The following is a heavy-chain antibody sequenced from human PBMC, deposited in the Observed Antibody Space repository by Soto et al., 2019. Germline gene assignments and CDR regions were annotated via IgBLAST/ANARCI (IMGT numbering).Heavy chain of an antibody. CDR2: MNPNSGNT. CDR1: GYTFTSYD. D-gene: IGHD3-3*01. Sequence: ASVKVSCKASGYTFTSYDINWVRQATGQGLEWMGWMNPNSGNTGYAQKFQGRVTMTRNTSISTAYMELSSLRSEDTAVYYCASTNYDFWSGYSRPIPAGSYWFDPWGQGTLVTVSS. J-gene: IGHJ5*02. V-gene: IGHV1-8*01. CDR3: ASTNYDFWSGYSRPIPAGSYWFDP.